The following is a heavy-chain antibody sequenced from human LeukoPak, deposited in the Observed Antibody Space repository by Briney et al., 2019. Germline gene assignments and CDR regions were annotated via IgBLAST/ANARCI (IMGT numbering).Heavy chain of an antibody. CDR2: ISTSSSYI. V-gene: IGHV3-21*01. J-gene: IGHJ4*02. CDR3: ARGYDFGSGRFFDY. D-gene: IGHD3-10*01. CDR1: GFTFSSYA. Sequence: PGGSLRLSCAASGFTFSSYAMNWVRQAPGKGLEWVSSISTSSSYIYYADSVKGRFTIARDNAKNSLYLQMDSLRAEDTAVYYCARGYDFGSGRFFDYWGQGTLVTVSS.